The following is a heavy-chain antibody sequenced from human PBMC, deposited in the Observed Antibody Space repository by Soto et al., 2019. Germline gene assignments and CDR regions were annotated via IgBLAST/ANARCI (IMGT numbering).Heavy chain of an antibody. V-gene: IGHV1-2*04. D-gene: IGHD3-22*01. CDR1: GYTCIGYY. CDR2: INPNSGGT. CDR3: ARGAVDDSDRSPFHY. Sequence: ASVKVSCKASGYTCIGYYMHWVRQAPGQGLEWMGWINPNSGGTNYAQKFQGWVTMTRDTSISTAYMELSRPRSDDTAVYYCARGAVDDSDRSPFHYRCQGPMVTVSP. J-gene: IGHJ4*02.